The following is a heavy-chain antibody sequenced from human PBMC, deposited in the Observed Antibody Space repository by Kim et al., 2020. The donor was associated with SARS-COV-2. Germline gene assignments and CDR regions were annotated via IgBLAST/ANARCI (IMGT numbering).Heavy chain of an antibody. V-gene: IGHV3-23*01. CDR2: ISGSGGST. CDR1: GFTFRSYA. J-gene: IGHJ3*02. D-gene: IGHD3-16*02. Sequence: GGSLRLSCAASGFTFRSYAMSWVRQAPGKGLEWVSGISGSGGSTYYTDSVKGRFTISRDNSKNTLYLQMNSLRAEDTAIYYCAKDLTFGGVIVIEGYAFDIWGQGTMVTVSS. CDR3: AKDLTFGGVIVIEGYAFDI.